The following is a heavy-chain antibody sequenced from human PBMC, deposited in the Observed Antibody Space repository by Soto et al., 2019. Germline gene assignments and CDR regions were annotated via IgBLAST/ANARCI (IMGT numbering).Heavy chain of an antibody. CDR3: TIGIKGGLDP. CDR1: GFTFSNYD. Sequence: QLVESGGGVVQPGRSLRLSCAASGFTFSNYDMHWVRQAPGKGLEWVAVVSKDVNSKYYVGSVQGRFTISRDNSKNTLYLQMNSLRAEDTAMYYCTIGIKGGLDPWGQGTLVTVSS. CDR2: VSKDVNSK. V-gene: IGHV3-30-3*01. J-gene: IGHJ5*02.